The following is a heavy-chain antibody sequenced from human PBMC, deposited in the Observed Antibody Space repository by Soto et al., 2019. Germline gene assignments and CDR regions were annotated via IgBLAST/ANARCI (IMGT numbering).Heavy chain of an antibody. J-gene: IGHJ6*02. CDR1: GYTFTSYG. CDR3: ARDRRRDLRYFDWLSDYYYYGMDV. Sequence: QVQLVQSGAEVKKPGASVKVSCKASGYTFTSYGISWVRQAPGQGLEWMGWISAYNGNTNYAQKLQGRVTMTTDTSTSTAYMELRSLRSDDTAAYYCARDRRRDLRYFDWLSDYYYYGMDVWGQGTTVTVSS. D-gene: IGHD3-9*01. CDR2: ISAYNGNT. V-gene: IGHV1-18*01.